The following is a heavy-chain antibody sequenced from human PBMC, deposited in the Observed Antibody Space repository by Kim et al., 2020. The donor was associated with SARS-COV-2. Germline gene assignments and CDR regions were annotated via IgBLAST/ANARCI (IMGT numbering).Heavy chain of an antibody. CDR2: IYPGDSDT. CDR1: GYSFTSYW. Sequence: GESLKISCKGSGYSFTSYWIGWVHQMPGKGLEWMGIIYPGDSDTRYSPSFQGQVTISADKSISTAYLQWSSLKASDTAMYYCARAFQWVIVVVITLYYGMDVWGQGTTVTVSS. V-gene: IGHV5-51*07. J-gene: IGHJ6*02. D-gene: IGHD3-22*01. CDR3: ARAFQWVIVVVITLYYGMDV.